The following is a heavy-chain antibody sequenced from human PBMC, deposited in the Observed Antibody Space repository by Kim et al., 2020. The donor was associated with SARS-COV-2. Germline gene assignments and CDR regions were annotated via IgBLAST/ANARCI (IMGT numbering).Heavy chain of an antibody. CDR1: GFTFSSYA. Sequence: GGSLRLSCAASGFTFSSYAMHWVRQAPGKGLEWVAVIWYDGSNKYYADSVKGRFTISRDNSKNTLYLQMNSLRAEDTAVYYCAKDRLSWEYSSSWYPRTYGMDVWGQGTTVTVSS. V-gene: IGHV3-33*06. CDR2: IWYDGSNK. J-gene: IGHJ6*02. CDR3: AKDRLSWEYSSSWYPRTYGMDV. D-gene: IGHD6-13*01.